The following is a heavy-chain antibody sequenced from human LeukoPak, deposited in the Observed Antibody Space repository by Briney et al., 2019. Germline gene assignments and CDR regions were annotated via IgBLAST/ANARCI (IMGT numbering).Heavy chain of an antibody. D-gene: IGHD6-13*01. J-gene: IGHJ6*02. Sequence: GGSLRLSCAASGFTFSSYGIHWVRQAPGKGLEWVAVISYDGSNKYYADSVKGRFTISRDNSKNTLYLQMNSLRAEDTAVYYCAKDFGSTWYYYYYGMDVWGQGTTVTVSS. CDR1: GFTFSSYG. CDR2: ISYDGSNK. CDR3: AKDFGSTWYYYYYGMDV. V-gene: IGHV3-30*18.